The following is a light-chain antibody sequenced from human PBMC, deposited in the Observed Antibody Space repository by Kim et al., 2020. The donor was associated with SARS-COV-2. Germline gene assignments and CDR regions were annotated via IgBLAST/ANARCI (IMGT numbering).Light chain of an antibody. CDR1: QNVNDD. V-gene: IGKV3-11*01. CDR2: EAS. J-gene: IGKJ1*01. CDR3: QQRSRWPPT. Sequence: SPGERATLSCRASQNVNDDIAWYQQKPGHAPSLLIYEASTRAPGIPARFSGSGSGTDFTLTISSLEPEDFAVYHCQQRSRWPPTFGQGTKVEIK.